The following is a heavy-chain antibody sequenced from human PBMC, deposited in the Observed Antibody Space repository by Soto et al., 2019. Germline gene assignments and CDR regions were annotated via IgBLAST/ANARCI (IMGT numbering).Heavy chain of an antibody. Sequence: GGSLRLSCAASGFTFRSFTMNWVRQAPGKGLEWVSTISSNSAYIYYTDALRGRFTISRDNAKNSLHLQMNGLRAEDTAVYYCTRDASRDSSARGWFDPWGPGTLVTVSS. CDR2: ISSNSAYI. D-gene: IGHD6-13*01. V-gene: IGHV3-21*01. CDR1: GFTFRSFT. CDR3: TRDASRDSSARGWFDP. J-gene: IGHJ5*02.